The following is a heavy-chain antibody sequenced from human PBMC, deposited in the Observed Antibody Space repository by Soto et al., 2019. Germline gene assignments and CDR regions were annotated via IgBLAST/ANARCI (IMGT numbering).Heavy chain of an antibody. V-gene: IGHV3-21*01. D-gene: IGHD6-13*01. CDR1: GFTFSSDS. J-gene: IGHJ5*02. CDR3: ARGGAAAGAYNWFDP. Sequence: EVQLVESGGGLVKPGGSLRLSCAASGFTFSSDSMNWVRQAPGKGLEWVSSISSSSSYIYYADSVKGRFTISRDNAKNSLYLQMNSLRAEDTAVYYCARGGAAAGAYNWFDPWGQGPLVNVSS. CDR2: ISSSSSYI.